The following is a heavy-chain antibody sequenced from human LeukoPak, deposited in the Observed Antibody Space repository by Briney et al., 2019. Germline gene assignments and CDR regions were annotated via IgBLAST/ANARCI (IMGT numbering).Heavy chain of an antibody. V-gene: IGHV3-7*01. CDR1: GFTFVSSW. J-gene: IGHJ4*02. D-gene: IGHD4/OR15-4a*01. CDR2: MNPDGSQK. Sequence: GGSLRLSCAASGFTFVSSWMTWVRQAPGRGLEWVAIMNPDGSQKSYVDSVKGRFTISRDNARNSLYVEMNSLRAEDTAVYYCARDPHHGALGYWGQGTLVTVSS. CDR3: ARDPHHGALGY.